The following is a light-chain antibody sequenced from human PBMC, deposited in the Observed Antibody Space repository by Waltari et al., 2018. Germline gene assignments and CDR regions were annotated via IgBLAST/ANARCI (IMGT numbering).Light chain of an antibody. CDR1: QSISSDF. Sequence: EIVLTQSPGTLSLSPGDSATLSCRASQSISSDFLAWYQQKPGQPPRLLIFATSSRATGTPDRVSGSGSGTDFTLTINRVEPEDFAVYFCQQYDKSPWTFGRGTKVEI. CDR3: QQYDKSPWT. CDR2: ATS. V-gene: IGKV3-20*01. J-gene: IGKJ1*01.